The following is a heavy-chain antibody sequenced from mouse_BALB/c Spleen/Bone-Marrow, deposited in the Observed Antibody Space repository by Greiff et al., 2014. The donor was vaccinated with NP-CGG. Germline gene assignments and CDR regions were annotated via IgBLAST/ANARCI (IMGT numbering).Heavy chain of an antibody. J-gene: IGHJ2*01. CDR2: INPSTGYT. CDR3: ARRETTALDY. D-gene: IGHD1-2*01. CDR1: GYTFSSYW. Sequence: QVQLQQSGAELAKTGASGKMSCKASGYTFSSYWVHWGKKRPGQGLGWIGYINPSTGYTEYNQKFKDKATLTADKSSSTAYMQLSSLTSEDSAVYYCARRETTALDYWGQGTTLTVSS. V-gene: IGHV1-7*01.